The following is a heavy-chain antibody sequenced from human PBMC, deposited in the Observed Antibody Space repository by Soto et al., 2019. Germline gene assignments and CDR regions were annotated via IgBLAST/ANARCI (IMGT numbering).Heavy chain of an antibody. Sequence: PGESLKIFCKGSGYSFTSYWIGWVRQMPGKGLEWMGITYPGDSDTRYSPSFQGQVTISADKSISTAYLQWSSLKASDTAMYYCARCESPEPYGMAVWGQGTTVTVYS. J-gene: IGHJ6*02. V-gene: IGHV5-51*01. CDR3: ARCESPEPYGMAV. CDR2: TYPGDSDT. CDR1: GYSFTSYW.